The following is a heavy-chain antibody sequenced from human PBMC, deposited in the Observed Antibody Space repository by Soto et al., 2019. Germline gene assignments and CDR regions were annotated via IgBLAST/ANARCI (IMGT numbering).Heavy chain of an antibody. V-gene: IGHV4-34*01. CDR3: ALIQQLIHYGMDV. CDR1: GGSFSGYY. CDR2: INHSGST. J-gene: IGHJ6*02. D-gene: IGHD6-13*01. Sequence: PSETLSLTCAVYGGSFSGYYWSWIRQPPGKGLEWIGEINHSGSTNYNPSLKSRVTISVDTSKNQFSLKLSSVTAADTAVYYCALIQQLIHYGMDVWGQGTTVTVSS.